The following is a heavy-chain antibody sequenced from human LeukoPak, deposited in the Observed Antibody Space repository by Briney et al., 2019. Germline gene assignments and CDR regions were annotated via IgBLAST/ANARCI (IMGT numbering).Heavy chain of an antibody. D-gene: IGHD6-19*01. CDR2: INHSGST. V-gene: IGHV4-34*01. J-gene: IGHJ6*02. Sequence: SETLSLTCAVYGGSFSGYYWSWIRQPPGKGLEWIGEINHSGSTNYNPSLKSRVTISVDTSKNQFSLKLSSVTAADTAVYYCARGVKSGGWTKYYYYYYGMDVWGQGTTVTVSS. CDR3: ARGVKSGGWTKYYYYYYGMDV. CDR1: GGSFSGYY.